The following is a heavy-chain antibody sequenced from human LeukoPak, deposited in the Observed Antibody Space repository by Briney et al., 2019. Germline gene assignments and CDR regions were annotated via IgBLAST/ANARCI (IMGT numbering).Heavy chain of an antibody. V-gene: IGHV3-74*01. CDR2: MSNDGSYT. D-gene: IGHD7-27*01. CDR3: ARDNWGSFDY. J-gene: IGHJ4*02. Sequence: GGSLRLSCVGSGFTFSAYWMGWVRQAPGQGLEYVSHMSNDGSYTVYADSVRGRFTISRENAKNTVYLQMNSLRAEDTAVYYCARDNWGSFDYWGQGVLITVSS. CDR1: GFTFSAYW.